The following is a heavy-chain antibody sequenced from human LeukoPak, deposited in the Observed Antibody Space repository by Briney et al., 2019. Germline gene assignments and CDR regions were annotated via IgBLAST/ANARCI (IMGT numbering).Heavy chain of an antibody. Sequence: ASVKVSCKASGYTFTGYYMHWVRQAPGQGLEWMGWINPNNGGTNYAQKFQGRVTMTRDTSISTAYMELSRLRSDDTAVYYCARIAAAGYGVYYFDYWGQGTLVTVSS. CDR2: INPNNGGT. V-gene: IGHV1-2*02. CDR3: ARIAAAGYGVYYFDY. D-gene: IGHD6-13*01. CDR1: GYTFTGYY. J-gene: IGHJ4*02.